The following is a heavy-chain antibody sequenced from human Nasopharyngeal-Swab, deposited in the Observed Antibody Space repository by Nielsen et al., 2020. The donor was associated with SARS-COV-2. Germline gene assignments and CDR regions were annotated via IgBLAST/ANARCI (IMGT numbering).Heavy chain of an antibody. V-gene: IGHV3-15*01. Sequence: GESLKISCVASGFTLCDHYMDWVRQSPGKGLEWVGRIQSKTDGGTTDYAAPVKGRFTISRDDSKNTLYLQMNSLKTEDTAVYYCATDWEGIADYWGQGTLVTVSS. CDR1: GFTLCDHY. CDR2: IQSKTDGGTT. D-gene: IGHD1-26*01. CDR3: ATDWEGIADY. J-gene: IGHJ4*02.